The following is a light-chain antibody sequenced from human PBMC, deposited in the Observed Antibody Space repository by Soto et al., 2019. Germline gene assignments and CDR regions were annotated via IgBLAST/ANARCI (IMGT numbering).Light chain of an antibody. CDR2: EVT. J-gene: IGLJ3*02. CDR1: SSDVGAYNY. Sequence: QSVLTQPPSASGSPGQSVTISCTGTSSDVGAYNYVSWYQQHAGKAPKLVIYEVTKRPSGVPDRFSGSESANTASLTVSGLQAEDEADYYCSSVASSNTWVFGGGTKVTVL. V-gene: IGLV2-8*01. CDR3: SSVASSNTWV.